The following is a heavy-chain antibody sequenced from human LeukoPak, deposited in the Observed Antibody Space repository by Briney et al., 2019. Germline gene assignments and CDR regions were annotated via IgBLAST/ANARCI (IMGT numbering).Heavy chain of an antibody. Sequence: SETLSLTCAVYGGSFSGYYWSWIRQPPGEGLEWIGEINHSGSTNYNPSLKSRVTISVDTSKNQFSLKMSSVTAADTAVYYCARAGTTQRTNKRRYNWFDHWGQGTLVTVSS. D-gene: IGHD2/OR15-2a*01. CDR2: INHSGST. V-gene: IGHV4-34*01. CDR1: GGSFSGYY. J-gene: IGHJ5*02. CDR3: ARAGTTQRTNKRRYNWFDH.